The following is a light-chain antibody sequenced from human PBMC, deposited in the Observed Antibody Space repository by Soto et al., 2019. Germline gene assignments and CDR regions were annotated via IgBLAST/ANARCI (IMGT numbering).Light chain of an antibody. CDR1: TSNLGSNT. CDR2: SNN. J-gene: IGLJ1*01. CDR3: ATWDDSLNAYV. Sequence: QSVLTQPPSASATPGQRVTISCSGRTSNLGSNTVHWYQQLPGTAPKRLIHSNNQRPSGVPDRFSGSKSGTSASLAISGLQSEDEADYYCATWDDSLNAYVFGTGTKVTVL. V-gene: IGLV1-44*01.